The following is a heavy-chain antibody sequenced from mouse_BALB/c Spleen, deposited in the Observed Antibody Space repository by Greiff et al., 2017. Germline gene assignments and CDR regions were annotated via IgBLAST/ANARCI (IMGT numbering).Heavy chain of an antibody. Sequence: EVQLQQSGTVLARPGASVKMSCKASGYSFTSYWMHWVKQRPGQGLEWIGAIYPGNSDTSYNQKFKGKAKLTAVTSASTAYMELSSLTNEDSAVYYCTREEGYDYGFAYWGQGTLVTVSA. CDR1: GYSFTSYW. V-gene: IGHV1-5*01. CDR2: IYPGNSDT. J-gene: IGHJ3*01. D-gene: IGHD2-4*01. CDR3: TREEGYDYGFAY.